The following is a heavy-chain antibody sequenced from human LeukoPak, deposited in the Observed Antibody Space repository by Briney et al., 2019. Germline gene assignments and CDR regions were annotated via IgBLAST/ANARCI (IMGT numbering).Heavy chain of an antibody. CDR1: GLTFSSYS. CDR2: ISSSSSYI. Sequence: GGSLRLSCAATGLTFSSYSMNWVRQAPGKGLEWVSSISSSSSYIYYADSVKGRFTISRDNAKNSLYLQMNSLRAEGTAVYYCARDRSRYYDFWSGPDYWGQGTLVTVSS. CDR3: ARDRSRYYDFWSGPDY. D-gene: IGHD3-3*01. J-gene: IGHJ4*02. V-gene: IGHV3-21*01.